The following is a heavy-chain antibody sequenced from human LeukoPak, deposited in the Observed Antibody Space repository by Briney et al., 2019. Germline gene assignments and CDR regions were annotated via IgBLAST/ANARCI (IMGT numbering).Heavy chain of an antibody. CDR3: ARVGGMTTINNAAFDI. V-gene: IGHV4-59*01. CDR1: GGSINSDY. J-gene: IGHJ3*02. D-gene: IGHD5-24*01. CDR2: IYHSGST. Sequence: PSETLSLTCSVSGGSINSDYWNWIRQPPGKGLEWIGYIYHSGSTNYNPSLKSRVTISIDKSKKQFPLKLVSVTAADKAIYYCARVGGMTTINNAAFDIWGQGTMVTVSS.